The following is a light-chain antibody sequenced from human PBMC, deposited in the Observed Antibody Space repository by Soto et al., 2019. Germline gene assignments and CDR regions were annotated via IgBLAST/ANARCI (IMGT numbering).Light chain of an antibody. Sequence: QSVLTQPASVSGSPGQSITISCTGTNSDVGGYNYVSWYQQHPGKAPKVIIYEVSRRPSGVSNRFSGSKSGNTASLTISGLQAEDEADYYCSSYTSTSRLGLFGGGTKVTVL. J-gene: IGLJ2*01. V-gene: IGLV2-14*01. CDR3: SSYTSTSRLGL. CDR2: EVS. CDR1: NSDVGGYNY.